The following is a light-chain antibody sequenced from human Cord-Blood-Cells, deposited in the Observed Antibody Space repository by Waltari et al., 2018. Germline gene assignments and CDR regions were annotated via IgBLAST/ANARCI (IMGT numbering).Light chain of an antibody. CDR3: QQLGT. Sequence: TQSPSTLSASVGDRVTITCRASQSISSSYLAWYQQKPGQAPRLLIYGASSRATGIPDRFSGSGSGTDFTLTISRLEPEDFAVYYCQQLGTFGQGTKVEIK. CDR2: GAS. CDR1: QSISSSY. J-gene: IGKJ1*01. V-gene: IGKV3-20*01.